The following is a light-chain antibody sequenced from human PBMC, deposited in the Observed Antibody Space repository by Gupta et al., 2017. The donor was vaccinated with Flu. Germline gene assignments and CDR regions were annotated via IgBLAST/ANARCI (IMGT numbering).Light chain of an antibody. CDR1: QSLSTNY. V-gene: IGKV3-20*01. J-gene: IGKJ4*02. CDR3: QQYETPPRT. CDR2: GAS. Sequence: VLTQSPGTLSLSPGERATLSCMASQSLSTNYVAWYQQKPGQAPQLLIYGASGRAPGLPDRFRGSGSGTEFTLTISRLEPDDFAVYFCQQYETPPRTFGEGTKVEIK.